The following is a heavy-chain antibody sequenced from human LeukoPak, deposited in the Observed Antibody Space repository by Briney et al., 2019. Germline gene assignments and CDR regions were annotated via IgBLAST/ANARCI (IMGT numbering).Heavy chain of an antibody. V-gene: IGHV3-21*01. CDR3: LAPFDI. CDR2: ISSTSGYI. CDR1: GFTFTIYS. Sequence: PGGSLRLSCAASGFTFTIYSMHWVRQAPGKGLEWISSISSTSGYIHYADSVKGRFTISRDNAKNSLYLQMNSLRAEDTAVYYCLAPFDIWGQGTMVTVSS. J-gene: IGHJ3*02.